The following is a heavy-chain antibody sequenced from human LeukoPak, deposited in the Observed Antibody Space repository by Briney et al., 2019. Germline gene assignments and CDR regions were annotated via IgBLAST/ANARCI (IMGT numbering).Heavy chain of an antibody. J-gene: IGHJ6*03. D-gene: IGHD6-13*01. V-gene: IGHV1-8*03. CDR1: GYTFTSYD. Sequence: ASVKVSCKASGYTFTSYDINWVRQATGQGLEWMGWMNPNSGNTAYAQKFQGRVTITRNTSISTAYMELSSLRSEDTAVYYCARRKAAAGTFRYYYYYMDVWGKGTTVTVSS. CDR2: MNPNSGNT. CDR3: ARRKAAAGTFRYYYYYMDV.